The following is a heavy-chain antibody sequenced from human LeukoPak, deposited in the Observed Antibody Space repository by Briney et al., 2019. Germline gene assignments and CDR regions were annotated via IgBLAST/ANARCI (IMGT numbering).Heavy chain of an antibody. CDR1: GFTFSSYA. CDR2: ISGSGGST. CDR3: ARSAVADPYYYYGMDV. J-gene: IGHJ6*02. V-gene: IGHV3-23*01. D-gene: IGHD6-19*01. Sequence: GGSLRLSCAASGFTFSSYAMSWVRQAPGKGLEWVSAISGSGGSTYYADSVKGRFTISRDNAKNSLYLQMNSLRAEDTAVYYCARSAVADPYYYYGMDVWGQGTTVTVSS.